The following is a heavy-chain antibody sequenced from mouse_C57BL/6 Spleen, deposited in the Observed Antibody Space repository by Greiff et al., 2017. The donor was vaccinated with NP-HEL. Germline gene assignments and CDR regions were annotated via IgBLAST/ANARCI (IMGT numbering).Heavy chain of an antibody. D-gene: IGHD1-1*01. V-gene: IGHV1-69*01. J-gene: IGHJ4*01. CDR3: ARGATTVVARGYAMDY. CDR2: IDPSASYT. Sequence: QVQLQQPGAELVMPGASVKLSCKASGYTFTSYWMHWVKQRPGQGLEWIGEIDPSASYTNYNQKFKGKSTLTVDKSSSTAYMQLSSLTSEDSAVYYWARGATTVVARGYAMDYWGQGTSVTVSS. CDR1: GYTFTSYW.